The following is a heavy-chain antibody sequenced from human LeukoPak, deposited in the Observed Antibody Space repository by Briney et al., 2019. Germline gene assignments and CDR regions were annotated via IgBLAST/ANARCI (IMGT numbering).Heavy chain of an antibody. CDR3: ARDGRYYYGMDV. D-gene: IGHD2-15*01. V-gene: IGHV3-33*01. J-gene: IGHJ6*02. Sequence: TGGSLRLSCAASGFTFSSYGMHWVRQAPGKGLEWVAVIWYDGSNKYYADSVKGRFTISRDNSKNTLYLQMNSLRAEDTAVYYCARDGRYYYGMDVWGQGTTVTVSS. CDR1: GFTFSSYG. CDR2: IWYDGSNK.